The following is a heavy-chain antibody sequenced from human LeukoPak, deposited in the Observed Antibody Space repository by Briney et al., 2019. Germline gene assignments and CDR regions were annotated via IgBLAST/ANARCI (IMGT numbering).Heavy chain of an antibody. V-gene: IGHV4-59*01. Sequence: PSETLSLTCTVSGGSISSYYWSWIRQPPGKGLEWIGYIYYSGSTNYNPSLKSRVTISVDTSKNQFSLKLSSVTAADTAVYYCARLSIAAAGNFDYWGQGTLVTVSS. D-gene: IGHD6-13*01. J-gene: IGHJ4*02. CDR1: GGSISSYY. CDR2: IYYSGST. CDR3: ARLSIAAAGNFDY.